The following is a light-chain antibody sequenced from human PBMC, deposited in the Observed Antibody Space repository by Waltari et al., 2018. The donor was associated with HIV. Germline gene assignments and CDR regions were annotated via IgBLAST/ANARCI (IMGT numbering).Light chain of an antibody. CDR1: QSVRSAH. Sequence: DIVFTQSPGTLSLSPGERATLSCTASQSVRSAHLAWYQQRPGQTPTLLIYAASTRATDIPDRFSGSASGTDFTLTISSLEPEDFAVYYCQHYGSSPPITFGQGTKLEIK. CDR3: QHYGSSPPIT. J-gene: IGKJ2*01. CDR2: AAS. V-gene: IGKV3-20*01.